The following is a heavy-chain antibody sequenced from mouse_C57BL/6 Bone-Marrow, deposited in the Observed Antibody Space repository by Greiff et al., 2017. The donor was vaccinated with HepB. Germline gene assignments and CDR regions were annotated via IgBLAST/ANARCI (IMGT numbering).Heavy chain of an antibody. Sequence: QVQLQQPGAELVKPGASVKMSCKASGYTFTSYWITWVKQRPGQGLEWIGDIYPGSGSTNYNEKFKSKATLTVATSSGPAYMQLSSLTSEDSAVYYCARFRSMVKNYWGKGTTLTVAS. CDR3: ARFRSMVKNY. CDR2: IYPGSGST. D-gene: IGHD2-2*01. V-gene: IGHV1-55*01. J-gene: IGHJ2*01. CDR1: GYTFTSYW.